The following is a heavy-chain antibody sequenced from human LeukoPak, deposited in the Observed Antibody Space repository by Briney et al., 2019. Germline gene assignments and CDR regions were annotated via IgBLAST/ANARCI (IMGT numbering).Heavy chain of an antibody. D-gene: IGHD3-22*01. CDR1: GGSFSGYY. CDR2: INHSGST. V-gene: IGHV4-34*01. CDR3: ARVVPLGSGYFIYFDY. Sequence: SETLSLTCAVYGGSFSGYYWSWIRQPPGKGLEWIGEINHSGSTNYNPSLKSRVTISVDTSKNQFPLKLSSVTAADTAVYYCARVVPLGSGYFIYFDYWGQGTLVTVSS. J-gene: IGHJ4*02.